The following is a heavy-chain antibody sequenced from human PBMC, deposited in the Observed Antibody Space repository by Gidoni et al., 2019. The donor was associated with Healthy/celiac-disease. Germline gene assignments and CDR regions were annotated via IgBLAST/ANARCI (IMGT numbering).Heavy chain of an antibody. Sequence: QITLKESGPTLVKPTQTLTLTCTFSGFSLSTSGVGVGWIRQPPGKALEWLALIYWDDDKRYSPSLKSRLTITKDTSKNQVVLTMTNMDPVDTATYYCAHNFVYYDSSKGIPFFDYWGQGTLVTVSS. D-gene: IGHD3-22*01. J-gene: IGHJ4*02. CDR1: GFSLSTSGVG. CDR2: IYWDDDK. CDR3: AHNFVYYDSSKGIPFFDY. V-gene: IGHV2-5*02.